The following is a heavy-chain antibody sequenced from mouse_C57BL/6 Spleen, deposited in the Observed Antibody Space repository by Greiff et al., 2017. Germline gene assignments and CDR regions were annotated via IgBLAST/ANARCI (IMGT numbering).Heavy chain of an antibody. Sequence: VQLQQPGAELVKPGASVKLSCKASGYTFTSYWMQWVKQRPGQGLEWIGEIDPSDSYTNSNQKFKGKATLTVDTSSSTAYMPLSSLTSEDSAVYYCALYYGNLFDYWGQGTTLTVSS. J-gene: IGHJ2*01. D-gene: IGHD2-1*01. CDR2: IDPSDSYT. CDR1: GYTFTSYW. CDR3: ALYYGNLFDY. V-gene: IGHV1-50*01.